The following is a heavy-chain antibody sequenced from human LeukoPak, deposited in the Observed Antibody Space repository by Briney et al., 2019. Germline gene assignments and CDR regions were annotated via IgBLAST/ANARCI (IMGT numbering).Heavy chain of an antibody. V-gene: IGHV3-48*03. CDR3: AELGITMIGGV. J-gene: IGHJ6*04. CDR2: ISSSGSTI. Sequence: PGGSLRRSCAASGFTFSSYERNWVRQAPGKGLEWVSYISSSGSTIYYADSAKGRFTISRDNAKNSLYLQMNSLRAEDTAVYYCAELGITMIGGVWGKGTTVTISS. D-gene: IGHD3-10*02. CDR1: GFTFSSYE.